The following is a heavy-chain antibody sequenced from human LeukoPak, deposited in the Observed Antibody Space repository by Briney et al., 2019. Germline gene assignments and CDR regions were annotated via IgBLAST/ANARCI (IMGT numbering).Heavy chain of an antibody. V-gene: IGHV3-15*01. CDR1: GFNFNNAW. CDR3: TTGTLTSDY. J-gene: IGHJ4*02. D-gene: IGHD4-17*01. CDR2: IKSKSDGGTT. Sequence: GGSLRLSCAASGFNFNNAWMNWVRQAPGKGLEWVGRIKSKSDGGTTDNAAPVKGRFTISKDDSKNTLYLQMNSLKTEDTGIYYCTTGTLTSDYWGQGALVTVSS.